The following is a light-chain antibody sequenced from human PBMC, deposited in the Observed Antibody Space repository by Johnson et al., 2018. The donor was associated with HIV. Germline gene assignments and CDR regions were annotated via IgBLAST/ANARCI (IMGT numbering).Light chain of an antibody. Sequence: QSVLTQPPSVSAAPGQKVTISCSGSTSNIGNNYVSWYQQLPGKAPKLLIYDNNKRPSGIPDRFSGSKSGTSATLGITGLQTRDEADYYCGTWDSSLSAGVLGTGTKVTAL. CDR3: GTWDSSLSAGV. CDR1: TSNIGNNY. CDR2: DNN. J-gene: IGLJ1*01. V-gene: IGLV1-51*01.